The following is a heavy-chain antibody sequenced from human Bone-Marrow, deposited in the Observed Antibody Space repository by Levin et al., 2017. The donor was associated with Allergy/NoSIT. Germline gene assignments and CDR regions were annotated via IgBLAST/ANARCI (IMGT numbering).Heavy chain of an antibody. CDR3: ARETLIAAAVNSHYYYGLDV. Sequence: GESLKISCKASGYTFTSHSMNWVRQAPGQGLEWIGWINTHTGNPTYAQGVKGRFVFSLDTSVSTAYLQISNLKAEDTAVYYCARETLIAAAVNSHYYYGLDVWGQGTTVTVSS. V-gene: IGHV7-4-1*02. D-gene: IGHD6-13*01. CDR1: GYTFTSHS. CDR2: INTHTGNP. J-gene: IGHJ6*02.